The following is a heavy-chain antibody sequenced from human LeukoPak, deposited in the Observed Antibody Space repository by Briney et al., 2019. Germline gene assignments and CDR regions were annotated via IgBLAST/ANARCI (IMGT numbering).Heavy chain of an antibody. CDR1: GSNITSHW. Sequence: GASLQISCQASGSNITSHWIAGVRQLPGKSQEWMGIIYPGDSDTRYSPSFQGQVVISVDKPSNVAYLQWTTLKASDIAMYYCARPRGGDSFDGCDIWGQGTMVGVSS. J-gene: IGHJ3*02. V-gene: IGHV5-51*01. D-gene: IGHD2-21*02. CDR3: ARPRGGDSFDGCDI. CDR2: IYPGDSDT.